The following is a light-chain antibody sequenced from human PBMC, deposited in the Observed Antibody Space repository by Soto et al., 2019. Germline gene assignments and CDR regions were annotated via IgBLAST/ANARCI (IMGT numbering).Light chain of an antibody. CDR1: QNIGNW. J-gene: IGKJ1*01. CDR2: RAS. Sequence: IQMTQSPSTLSASVGDRVTISCRASQNIGNWLAWYQQKPGKAPQVLIYRASSVDIGAPSRFSGSGSGTDFSLTISSLQPDDFATYYGQQYNCNSRSFGPGTRVEMK. V-gene: IGKV1-5*03. CDR3: QQYNCNSRS.